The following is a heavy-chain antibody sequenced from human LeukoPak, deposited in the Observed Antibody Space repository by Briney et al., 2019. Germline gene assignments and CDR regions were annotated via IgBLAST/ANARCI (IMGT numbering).Heavy chain of an antibody. D-gene: IGHD5-18*01. CDR1: GYSFTSYW. CDR3: ARELWSTPGY. J-gene: IGHJ4*02. CDR2: IYPGDSDT. V-gene: IGHV5-51*01. Sequence: GESLKISCKGSGYSFTSYWIGWVRQMPGKGLDGMGIIYPGDSDTRYSPSFQGQITISADKSISTAYLQWSSLKASDTALHSCARELWSTPGYWGQGTLVTVSS.